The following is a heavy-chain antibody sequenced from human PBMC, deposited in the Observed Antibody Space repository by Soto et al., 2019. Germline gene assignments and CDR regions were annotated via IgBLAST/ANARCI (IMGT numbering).Heavy chain of an antibody. V-gene: IGHV4-61*01. CDR3: ARDGSGRIAARLGWFDP. CDR2: IYYSGST. CDR1: GGSVSSGSYY. D-gene: IGHD6-6*01. Sequence: LSLTCTVSGGSVSSGSYYWSWIRQPPGKGLEWIGYIYYSGSTNYNPSLKSRVTISVDTSKNQFSLKLSSVTAADTAVYYCARDGSGRIAARLGWFDPWGQGTLVTVSS. J-gene: IGHJ5*02.